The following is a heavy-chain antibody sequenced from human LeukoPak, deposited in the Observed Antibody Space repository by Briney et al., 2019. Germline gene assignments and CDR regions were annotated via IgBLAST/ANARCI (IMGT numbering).Heavy chain of an antibody. D-gene: IGHD1-7*01. V-gene: IGHV3-11*03. J-gene: IGHJ5*02. CDR3: TRTAQHTCFDP. Sequence: AGGSRRLSCAASGFTFSDYYMSWIGQAPGKGLEWVSYISSSSSYTNYADSVKGRFTISRDNAKNSLYLQMDSLRAEDTAIYYVTRTAQHTCFDPWGQGTLVTVSS. CDR1: GFTFSDYY. CDR2: ISSSSSYT.